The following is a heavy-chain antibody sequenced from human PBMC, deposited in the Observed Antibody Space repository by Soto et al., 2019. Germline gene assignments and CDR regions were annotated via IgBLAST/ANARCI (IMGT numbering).Heavy chain of an antibody. Sequence: PSETLCLTCTVSGGSISSYYWSWIRQPPGKGLEWIGYIYNSGSTHYNPSLKSRVTISLDTSKNQFSLKLSSVTAADTAVYYCARDFVYCNGGSCNSFYYRGQGTSVPVSA. J-gene: IGHJ4*02. V-gene: IGHV4-59*01. CDR3: ARDFVYCNGGSCNSFYY. CDR2: IYNSGST. D-gene: IGHD2-15*01. CDR1: GGSISSYY.